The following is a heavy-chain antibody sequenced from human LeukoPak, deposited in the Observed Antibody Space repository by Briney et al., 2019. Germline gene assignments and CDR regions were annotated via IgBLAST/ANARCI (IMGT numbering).Heavy chain of an antibody. Sequence: PGGSLRLSCAASGFTFSSYAMSWVRQAPGKGLEWVSAISGSGGSTYYADSVKGRFTISRDNAKNSLYLQMNSLRAEDTALYYCAKDSRSAVADAFDIWGQGTMVTVSS. J-gene: IGHJ3*02. CDR1: GFTFSSYA. CDR2: ISGSGGST. D-gene: IGHD4-23*01. V-gene: IGHV3-23*01. CDR3: AKDSRSAVADAFDI.